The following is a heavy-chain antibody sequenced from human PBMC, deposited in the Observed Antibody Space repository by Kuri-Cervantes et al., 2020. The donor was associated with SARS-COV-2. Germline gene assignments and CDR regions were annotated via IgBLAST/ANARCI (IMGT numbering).Heavy chain of an antibody. CDR3: ARLRRHNNGWFSTGYYMDV. CDR2: INYSGTT. J-gene: IGHJ6*03. V-gene: IGHV4-39*07. D-gene: IGHD6-19*01. CDR1: GGSIRSDGYY. Sequence: SETLSLTCTVPGGSIRSDGYYWSWIRQPPGKGLEWIGEINYSGTTNYNPSLKSRVTISVDTSKNQFSLNLTSVTAADTAVYYCARLRRHNNGWFSTGYYMDVWGKGTTVTVSS.